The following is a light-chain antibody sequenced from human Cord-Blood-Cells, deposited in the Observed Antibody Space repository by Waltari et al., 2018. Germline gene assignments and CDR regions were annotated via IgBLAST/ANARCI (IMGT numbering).Light chain of an antibody. CDR2: DAS. J-gene: IGKJ1*01. CDR3: LQHNSYPCT. CDR1: QCISIG. V-gene: IGKV1-5*01. Sequence: DVQMTQSPSALSASVEDRVTITCRASQCISIGLVWYQQKPGKAPKLLIYDASSLESGVPSRFSGSGSGTEFTLTISSLQPDDFATYYCLQHNSYPCTFGQGTKVEIK.